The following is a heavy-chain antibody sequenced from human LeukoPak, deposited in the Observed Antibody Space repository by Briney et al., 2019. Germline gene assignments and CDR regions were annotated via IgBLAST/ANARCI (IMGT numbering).Heavy chain of an antibody. V-gene: IGHV4-34*01. CDR3: ARGGWYDSSGYDFDY. J-gene: IGHJ4*02. CDR1: GGSFSGYY. Sequence: PSETLSLTCAVYGGSFSGYYWSWIRQPPGKGLEWIGEINHSGSTNYNPSLKSRVTISVDTSKNQFSLKLSSVTAADTAVYYCARGGWYDSSGYDFDYWGQGTLVTVSS. D-gene: IGHD3-22*01. CDR2: INHSGST.